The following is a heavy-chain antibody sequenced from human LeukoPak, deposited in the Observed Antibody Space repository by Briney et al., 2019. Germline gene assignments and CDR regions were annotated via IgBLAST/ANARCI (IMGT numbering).Heavy chain of an antibody. Sequence: ASVKVSCKASGYTFTSYYMHWVRQAPGQGLEWMGIINPSGGSTGYAQKFQGRVTMTRDMSTSTVYMELSSLRSEDTAVYYCARDGGTYYYFDYWGQGTLVTVSS. V-gene: IGHV1-46*01. J-gene: IGHJ4*02. CDR1: GYTFTSYY. D-gene: IGHD3-10*01. CDR3: ARDGGTYYYFDY. CDR2: INPSGGST.